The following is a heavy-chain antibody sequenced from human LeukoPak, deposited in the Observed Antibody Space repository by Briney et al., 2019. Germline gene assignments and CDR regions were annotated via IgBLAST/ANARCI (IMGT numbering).Heavy chain of an antibody. CDR2: IYYSGST. V-gene: IGHV4-61*01. Sequence: KPSETLSLTCTVSGGSVSSGNYYWNWIRQPPGKGLEWIGNIYYSGSTNYNPSLESRVTISLDTSKNQFSLKLSSVTAADTAMYYCARGRAIWGQGTMVTVSS. CDR3: ARGRAI. J-gene: IGHJ3*02. CDR1: GGSVSSGNYY.